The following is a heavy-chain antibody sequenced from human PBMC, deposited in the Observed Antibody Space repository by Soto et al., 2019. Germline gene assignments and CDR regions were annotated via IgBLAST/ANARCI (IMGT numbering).Heavy chain of an antibody. J-gene: IGHJ4*02. CDR1: GITFSSYA. D-gene: IGHD3-22*01. V-gene: IGHV3-23*01. CDR3: ANGGYCYDSSGYCYCDY. Sequence: HPGGSLRLSCSASGITFSSYAMSWVRQAPGKGLEWVSAISGSGGSTYYADCVKGWFTISRDNSENTLYLQMNSLRAEDTAVYYCANGGYCYDSSGYCYCDYWGQGTLVTVSS. CDR2: ISGSGGST.